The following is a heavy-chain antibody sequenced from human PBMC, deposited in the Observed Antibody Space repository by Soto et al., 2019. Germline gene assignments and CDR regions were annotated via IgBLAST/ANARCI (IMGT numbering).Heavy chain of an antibody. V-gene: IGHV3-30*03. CDR1: GFTFSSYG. CDR3: AISGRWLQFYYGMDV. D-gene: IGHD5-12*01. CDR2: ISYDGSNK. Sequence: GGSLRLSCAASGFTFSSYGMHWVRQAPGKGLEWVAVISYDGSNKYYADSVKGRFTISRDNSKNTLYLQMNSLRAEDTAVYYCAISGRWLQFYYGMDVWGQGTTVTVSS. J-gene: IGHJ6*02.